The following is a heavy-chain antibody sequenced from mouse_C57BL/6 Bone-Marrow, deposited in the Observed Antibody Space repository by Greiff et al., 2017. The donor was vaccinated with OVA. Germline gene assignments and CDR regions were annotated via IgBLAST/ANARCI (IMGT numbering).Heavy chain of an antibody. V-gene: IGHV2-2*01. D-gene: IGHD2-2*01. CDR2: IWSGGST. J-gene: IGHJ4*01. CDR3: ARRRGYGYGYAMDY. Sequence: QVQLKESGPGLVQPSQSLSITCTVSGFSLTSYGVHWVRQSPGKGLEWLGVIWSGGSTDYNAAFISRLSISKDNSKSQVFFKMNSLQADDTAIYYCARRRGYGYGYAMDYWGQGTSVTVSS. CDR1: GFSLTSYG.